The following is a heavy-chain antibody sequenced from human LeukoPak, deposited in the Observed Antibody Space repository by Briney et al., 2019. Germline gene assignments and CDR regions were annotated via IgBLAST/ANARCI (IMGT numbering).Heavy chain of an antibody. CDR1: GFTFSSYE. CDR3: ARRGLSGSYSDFDY. D-gene: IGHD1-26*01. V-gene: IGHV3-48*03. Sequence: TGGSLRLSCAASGFTFSSYEMNWVRQAPGKGLEWVSYISSSGSTIYYADSVKGRFTISRDNAKNSLYLQMNSLRAEDTAVYYCARRGLSGSYSDFDYWGQGTLVTVSS. CDR2: ISSSGSTI. J-gene: IGHJ4*02.